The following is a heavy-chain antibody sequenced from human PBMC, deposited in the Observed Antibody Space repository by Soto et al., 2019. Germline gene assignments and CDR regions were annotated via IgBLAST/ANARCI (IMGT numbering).Heavy chain of an antibody. CDR3: ARERDSFLDASYYFDN. J-gene: IGHJ4*02. D-gene: IGHD2-2*03. CDR2: ISPSGST. CDR1: GGSLNGNY. V-gene: IGHV4-34*01. Sequence: SETLSLTCAVYGGSLNGNYWTWLRQTPGKGLEWIGEISPSGSTNYNPSLKSRVGISLDTSKDQFSLKMKSVTAADTAVYYCARERDSFLDASYYFDNWGQGTVVTGSS.